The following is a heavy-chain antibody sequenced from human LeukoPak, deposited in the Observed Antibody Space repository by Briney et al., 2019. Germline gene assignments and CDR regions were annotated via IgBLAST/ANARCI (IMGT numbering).Heavy chain of an antibody. CDR1: GFPFSSYS. Sequence: GGSLRLSCVASGFPFSSYSFHWVRQAPGKGLEWVALLSYDGSITHYADSVKGRFTLSRDNSKSSVYLQMDSLKADDTAVYYCARGVSTWYRIDYWGQGTLVTVSS. J-gene: IGHJ4*02. D-gene: IGHD6-13*01. CDR3: ARGVSTWYRIDY. CDR2: LSYDGSIT. V-gene: IGHV3-30*01.